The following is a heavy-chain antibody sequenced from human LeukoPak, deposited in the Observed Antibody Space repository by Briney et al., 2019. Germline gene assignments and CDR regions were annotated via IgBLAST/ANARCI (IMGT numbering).Heavy chain of an antibody. J-gene: IGHJ4*02. D-gene: IGHD6-19*01. CDR2: FDPEDGET. Sequence: VASVKVSCKASGYTFTSYFIHWVRQAPGQGLEWMGRFDPEDGETIYAQKFQGRITMTEDTSTDTAYMELSSLRSEDTAVYYCATTNPGLHWLVVSGYKSKFDYWGQGTLVTVSS. V-gene: IGHV1-24*01. CDR3: ATTNPGLHWLVVSGYKSKFDY. CDR1: GYTFTSYF.